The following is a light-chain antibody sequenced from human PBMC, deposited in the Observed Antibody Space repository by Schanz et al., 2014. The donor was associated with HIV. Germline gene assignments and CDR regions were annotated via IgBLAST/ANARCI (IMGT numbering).Light chain of an antibody. Sequence: HSALTQPPSASGSPGQSATISCTEASGDVSVHNYVSWYQQHPGKAPKLMIYDVNKRPSAVPDRFSGSRSGNTASLTVSGXQAEDEGDYFCSSYEGNNILVFGGGTKLTVL. V-gene: IGLV2-8*01. CDR1: SGDVSVHNY. J-gene: IGLJ3*02. CDR2: DVN. CDR3: SSYEGNNILV.